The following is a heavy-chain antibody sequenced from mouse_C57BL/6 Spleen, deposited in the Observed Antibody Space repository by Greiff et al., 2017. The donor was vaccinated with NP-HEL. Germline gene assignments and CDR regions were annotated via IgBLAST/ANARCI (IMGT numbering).Heavy chain of an antibody. CDR2: ISYDGSN. V-gene: IGHV3-6*01. CDR3: ARDYCDY. Sequence: VQLQESGPGLVKPSQSLSLTCSVTGYSITSGYYWNWIRQFPGNKLEWMGYISYDGSNNYNPSLKNRISITRDTSKNQFFLKLNSVTTEDTATYYCARDYCDYWGQGTTLTVSS. CDR1: GYSITSGYY. J-gene: IGHJ2*01.